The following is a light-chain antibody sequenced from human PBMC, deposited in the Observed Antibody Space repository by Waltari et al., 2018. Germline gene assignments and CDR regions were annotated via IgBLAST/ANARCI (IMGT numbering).Light chain of an antibody. CDR1: SSDVGGYHH. CDR3: SSYTTSNTWV. Sequence: QSALTQPASVSGSPGQSITISCTGTSSDVGGYHHVSWYQHPPGKAPKLMIFEVTDRPAGVSKRFSGSKAGNTASLTISGLQAEDEADYYCSSYTTSNTWVFGGGTKVTVL. CDR2: EVT. J-gene: IGLJ3*02. V-gene: IGLV2-14*01.